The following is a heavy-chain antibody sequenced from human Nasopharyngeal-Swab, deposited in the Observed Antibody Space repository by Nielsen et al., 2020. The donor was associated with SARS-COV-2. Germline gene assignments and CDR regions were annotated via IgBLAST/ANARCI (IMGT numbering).Heavy chain of an antibody. J-gene: IGHJ4*02. V-gene: IGHV3-23*01. Sequence: VRQAPGKGLEWVSAISGSGGSTYYADSVKGRFTISRDNSKNTLYLQMNSLRAEDMAVYYCANPYYYDSSGYDDYWGQGTLVTVSS. CDR3: ANPYYYDSSGYDDY. D-gene: IGHD3-22*01. CDR2: ISGSGGST.